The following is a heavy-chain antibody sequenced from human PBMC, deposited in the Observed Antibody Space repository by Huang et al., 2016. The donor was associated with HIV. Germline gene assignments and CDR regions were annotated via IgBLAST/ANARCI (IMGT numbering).Heavy chain of an antibody. Sequence: EVQLVQSGAEVKKPGESLKISCKGSGYRFRSNWIGWVRPMPGEGLEWMGIIYPGDSDTRYSPSFQGQVTISADKSINTADLQWSSLKASDTAMYYCARLIGSPSFYYGLDVWGQGTTVTVSS. CDR2: IYPGDSDT. CDR3: ARLIGSPSFYYGLDV. CDR1: GYRFRSNW. J-gene: IGHJ6*02. D-gene: IGHD3-10*01. V-gene: IGHV5-51*01.